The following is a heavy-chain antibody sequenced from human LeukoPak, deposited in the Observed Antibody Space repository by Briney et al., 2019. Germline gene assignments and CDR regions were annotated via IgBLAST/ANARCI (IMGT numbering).Heavy chain of an antibody. Sequence: PGGSLRLSCAASEFTFSSYGMHWVRQAPGKGLEWVAVISYDGSNKYYADSVKGRFTISRDNSKNTLYLQMNSLRAEDTAVYYCAKSDSSGYYDAFDIWGQGTMVTVSS. V-gene: IGHV3-30*18. J-gene: IGHJ3*02. CDR2: ISYDGSNK. CDR3: AKSDSSGYYDAFDI. CDR1: EFTFSSYG. D-gene: IGHD3-22*01.